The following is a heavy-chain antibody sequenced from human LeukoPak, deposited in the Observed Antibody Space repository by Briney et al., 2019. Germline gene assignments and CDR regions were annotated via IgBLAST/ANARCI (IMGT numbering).Heavy chain of an antibody. CDR2: ISSSSSYI. V-gene: IGHV3-21*01. Sequence: AGGSLRLSCAASGFTFSTYGMNWVRQAPGKGLEWVSSISSSSSYIYYADSVKGRFTISRDNAKSSLYLQMNSLRAEDTAVYYCARDFRGNSRGDLDYWGQGTLVTVSS. J-gene: IGHJ4*02. CDR1: GFTFSTYG. CDR3: ARDFRGNSRGDLDY. D-gene: IGHD4-23*01.